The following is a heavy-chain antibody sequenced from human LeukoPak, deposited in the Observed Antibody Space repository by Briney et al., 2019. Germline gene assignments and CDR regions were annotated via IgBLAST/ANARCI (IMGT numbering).Heavy chain of an antibody. J-gene: IGHJ6*02. V-gene: IGHV1-8*01. CDR2: MNPNSGNT. CDR1: GYTFTSYD. Sequence: ASVKVSCKASGYTFTSYDINWVRQATGQGLEWMGWMNPNSGNTGYAQKFQGRVTMTRNTSISTAYMELSSLRSEDTAVYYCARGRIGDSSGYSYYYYYGMDVWGQGTTVTVSS. D-gene: IGHD3-22*01. CDR3: ARGRIGDSSGYSYYYYYGMDV.